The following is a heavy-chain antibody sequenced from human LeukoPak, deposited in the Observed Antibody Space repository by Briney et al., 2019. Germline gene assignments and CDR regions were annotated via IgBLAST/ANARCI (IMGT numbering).Heavy chain of an antibody. Sequence: PSETLSLTCTVSGGSISSGDYYWSWIRQPLGKGLEWIGYIYYSGSTYYNPSLKSRVTISVDTSKNQFSLKLSSVTAADTAVYYCARNYDSSAYAVGPFDYWGQGTLVTVSS. D-gene: IGHD3-22*01. CDR3: ARNYDSSAYAVGPFDY. V-gene: IGHV4-30-4*01. CDR2: IYYSGST. CDR1: GGSISSGDYY. J-gene: IGHJ4*02.